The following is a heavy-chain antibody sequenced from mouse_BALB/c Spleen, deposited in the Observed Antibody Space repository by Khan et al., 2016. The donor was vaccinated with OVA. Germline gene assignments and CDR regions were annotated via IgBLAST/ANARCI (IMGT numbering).Heavy chain of an antibody. D-gene: IGHD1-1*01. CDR1: GYSITSDYA. V-gene: IGHV3-2*02. CDR3: ARSVTITTLVATDFDY. Sequence: EVQLQESGPGLVKPSQSLSLTCTVTGYSITSDYAWNWIRQFPGNKLEWMGYISYSGRTSYNPSLKSRISITRDTSKNQLFLQLNSVTTEDTATYYCARSVTITTLVATDFDYWGQGTTLTVSS. J-gene: IGHJ2*01. CDR2: ISYSGRT.